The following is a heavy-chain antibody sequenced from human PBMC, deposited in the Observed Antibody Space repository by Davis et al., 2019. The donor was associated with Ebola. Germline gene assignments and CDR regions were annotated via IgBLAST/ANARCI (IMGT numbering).Heavy chain of an antibody. CDR1: GFTFSSYS. D-gene: IGHD3-9*01. Sequence: GESLKISCAASGFTFSSYSMNWVRQIPGKGLEWVASISSRDDYTNYVESVRGRFVISRDNAKNSLYLQMNSLRAEDTAMYYCARDILTVAIDYGMDVWGQGTTVTVSS. J-gene: IGHJ6*02. V-gene: IGHV3-21*01. CDR3: ARDILTVAIDYGMDV. CDR2: ISSRDDYT.